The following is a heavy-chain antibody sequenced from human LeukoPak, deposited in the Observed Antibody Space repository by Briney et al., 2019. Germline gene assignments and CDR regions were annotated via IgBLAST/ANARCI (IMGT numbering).Heavy chain of an antibody. J-gene: IGHJ6*02. CDR3: ARDRYYYGMDV. V-gene: IGHV3-33*01. CDR2: IWFDGGNK. CDR1: GFTFGSYG. Sequence: GGSLRLSCAASGFTFGSYGMHWLRQAPGKGLEWVAAIWFDGGNKYYADSVKGRFTISRDNSKNTLYLQMNSLRAEDTAVYYCARDRYYYGMDVWGQGTTVTVSS.